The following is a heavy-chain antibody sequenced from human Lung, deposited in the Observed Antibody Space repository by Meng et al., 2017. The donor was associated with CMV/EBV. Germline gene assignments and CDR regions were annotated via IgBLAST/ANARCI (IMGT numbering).Heavy chain of an antibody. CDR2: ISGNTGFI. Sequence: SLKISCTASGFTFDDFAMHWVRQTPGEGLEWVSGISGNTGFIGYADSVKGRFTISRDNAKKTLSLQMNTLRAEDTALYYCTKGGGERVTFDAMDVWGQGXTVTASS. CDR3: TKGGGERVTFDAMDV. CDR1: GFTFDDFA. D-gene: IGHD2-21*02. J-gene: IGHJ6*02. V-gene: IGHV3-9*01.